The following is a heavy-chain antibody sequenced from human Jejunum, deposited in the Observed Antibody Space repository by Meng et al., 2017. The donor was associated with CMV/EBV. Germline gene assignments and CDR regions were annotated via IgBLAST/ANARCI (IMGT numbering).Heavy chain of an antibody. V-gene: IGHV3-7*01. D-gene: IGHD4-17*01. CDR3: AKRGYGDYYYYYGMDV. Sequence: FTFTNYGMSWVRQAPGKGLEWVANINEDGSTIYFVDSLKGRFTISRDNAKNSLYLQMNSLRAEDTAVYYCAKRGYGDYYYYYGMDVWGQGTTVTVSS. CDR1: FTFTNYG. CDR2: INEDGSTI. J-gene: IGHJ6*02.